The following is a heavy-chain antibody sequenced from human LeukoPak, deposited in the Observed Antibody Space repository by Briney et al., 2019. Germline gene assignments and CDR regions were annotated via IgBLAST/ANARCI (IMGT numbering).Heavy chain of an antibody. D-gene: IGHD6-13*01. CDR2: IYYSGST. J-gene: IGHJ4*02. Sequence: SETLSLTCTVSGGSISSYYWSWIRQPPGKGLEWIGYIYYSGSTNYNPSLKSRVTISVDTSKNQFSLKLSSVTAADTAVYYCATAPGIAAALDYWGQGTLVTVSS. V-gene: IGHV4-59*01. CDR1: GGSISSYY. CDR3: ATAPGIAAALDY.